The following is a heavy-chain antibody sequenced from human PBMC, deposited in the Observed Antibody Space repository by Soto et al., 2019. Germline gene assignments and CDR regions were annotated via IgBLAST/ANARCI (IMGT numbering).Heavy chain of an antibody. CDR3: ARDPVTHSSSWNGDYYHYGMDV. D-gene: IGHD6-13*01. CDR1: GYTFTSYG. V-gene: IGHV1-18*01. CDR2: ISAYNGNT. Sequence: GASVKVSCKASGYTFTSYGISWVRQAPGQGLEWMGWISAYNGNTNYAQKLQGRVTMTTDTSTSTAYMELRSLRSDDTAVYYCARDPVTHSSSWNGDYYHYGMDVWGQGTTVTVSS. J-gene: IGHJ6*02.